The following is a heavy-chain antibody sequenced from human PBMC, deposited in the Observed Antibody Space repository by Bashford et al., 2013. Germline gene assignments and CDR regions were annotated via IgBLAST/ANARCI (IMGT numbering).Heavy chain of an antibody. CDR2: ISPNRGGT. CDR1: GYTFTDYY. CDR3: ARDRHDSSGRRYKFDY. V-gene: IGHV1-2*02. Sequence: ASVKVSCEASGYTFTDYYIHWVRQAPGQGLEWMGWISPNRGGTNYAQKFQDRVTMTRDTSINTAYMELSRLGSDDTAVYYCARDRHDSSGRRYKFDYWGRGNPGHRLL. J-gene: IGHJ4*02. D-gene: IGHD3-22*01.